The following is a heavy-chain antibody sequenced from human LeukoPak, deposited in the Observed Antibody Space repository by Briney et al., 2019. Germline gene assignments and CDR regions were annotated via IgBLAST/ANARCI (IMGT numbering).Heavy chain of an antibody. CDR3: AKTSYDFWSGYDY. CDR2: ISGSGGTT. Sequence: GGSLRLSCAASGFTFTSYAMSWVRQAPVKGLEWVSKISGSGGTTYYADSVKGRFTISRDKSRDTLYLQMNNLRAEDTAVYYCAKTSYDFWSGYDYWGQGALVTVSS. D-gene: IGHD3-3*01. V-gene: IGHV3-23*01. CDR1: GFTFTSYA. J-gene: IGHJ4*02.